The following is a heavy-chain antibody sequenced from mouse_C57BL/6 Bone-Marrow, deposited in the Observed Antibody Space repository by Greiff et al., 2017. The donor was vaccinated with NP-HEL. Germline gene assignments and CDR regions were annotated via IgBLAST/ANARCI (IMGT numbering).Heavy chain of an antibody. D-gene: IGHD2-1*01. V-gene: IGHV3-6*01. J-gene: IGHJ3*01. Sequence: EVKLQESGPGLVKPSQSLSLTCSVTGYSITSGYYWNWIRQFPGNKLEWMGYISYDGSNNYIPSLKNRISITRDTSKNQFFLKLNSVTTEDTATYYCARGDYGNPAWFAYWGQGTLVTVSA. CDR1: GYSITSGYY. CDR2: ISYDGSN. CDR3: ARGDYGNPAWFAY.